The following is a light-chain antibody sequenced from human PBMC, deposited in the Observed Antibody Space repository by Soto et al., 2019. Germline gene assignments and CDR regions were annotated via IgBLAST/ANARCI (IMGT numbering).Light chain of an antibody. J-gene: IGKJ4*01. V-gene: IGKV3-11*01. Sequence: ETVLTQSPATMSLSPGERATLSCRASESVSNSLAWYQHKPGQAPRLLIYNASNRATGIPARFSGSGSGTDFTLSISSLEPEDFAVYFCQHRDGWHPALTFGGGTKVEIK. CDR2: NAS. CDR1: ESVSNS. CDR3: QHRDGWHPALT.